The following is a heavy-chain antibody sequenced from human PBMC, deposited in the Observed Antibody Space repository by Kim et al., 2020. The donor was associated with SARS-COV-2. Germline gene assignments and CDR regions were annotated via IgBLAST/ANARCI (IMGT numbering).Heavy chain of an antibody. CDR2: TA. J-gene: IGHJ6*02. Sequence: TANYAQKFQGKVRMTADESTSTAYMELSSLRSEDAAVYYCARGGYGSSDVWGQGTTVTVSS. V-gene: IGHV1-69*01. CDR3: ARGGYGSSDV. D-gene: IGHD3-10*01.